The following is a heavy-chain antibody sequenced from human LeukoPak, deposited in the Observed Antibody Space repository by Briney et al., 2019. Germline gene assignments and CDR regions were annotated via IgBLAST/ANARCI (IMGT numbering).Heavy chain of an antibody. V-gene: IGHV1-18*01. D-gene: IGHD3-10*01. CDR2: VSAYNGNT. Sequence: ASVKVSCKASGYTFINYGINWVRQAPGQGLEWMGWVSAYNGNTNYAQSLQGRVTMTTDTSTSTVYMEMRSLTSDDTAVYYCARDLDQYNGRFGGFGHDFWGQGTLVTVSS. J-gene: IGHJ4*02. CDR1: GYTFINYG. CDR3: ARDLDQYNGRFGGFGHDF.